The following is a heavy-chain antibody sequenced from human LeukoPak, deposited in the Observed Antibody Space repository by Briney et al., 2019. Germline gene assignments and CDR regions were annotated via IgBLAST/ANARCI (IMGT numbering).Heavy chain of an antibody. Sequence: GGSLRLSCAASGFSFNKYDMHWVRQPPGKGLEWVAGISFDGNKEDYPDSLKGRFTVSRDNSKNMLFLQMKTPRPEDTAVYYCAKRIRHLYDSSGLFDHWGQGALVTVSS. CDR2: ISFDGNKE. CDR1: GFSFNKYD. V-gene: IGHV3-30*18. J-gene: IGHJ4*02. CDR3: AKRIRHLYDSSGLFDH. D-gene: IGHD3-22*01.